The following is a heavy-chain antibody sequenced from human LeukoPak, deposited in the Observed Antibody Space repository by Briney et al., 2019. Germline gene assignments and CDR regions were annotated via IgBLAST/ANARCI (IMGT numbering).Heavy chain of an antibody. CDR2: IYYSGNT. CDR3: ARGSSTSSNY. V-gene: IGHV4-39*01. Sequence: SETLSLTCTVSGGSISSSSHYWGWVRQPPGRGLDWIGNIYYSGNTYYNPSLKSRVTISVDTSKNQFSLKLSSVTAADTAVYYCARGSSTSSNYWGQGTLVTVSS. J-gene: IGHJ4*02. D-gene: IGHD2-2*01. CDR1: GGSISSSSHY.